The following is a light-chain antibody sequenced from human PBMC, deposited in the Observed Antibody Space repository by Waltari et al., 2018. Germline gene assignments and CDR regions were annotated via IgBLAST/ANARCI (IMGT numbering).Light chain of an antibody. J-gene: IGKJ4*01. Sequence: DIVMTQSPDSLAVSLGERATINCKSSQSVLYTTNNKNYLAWYQQKPGQSPKLLIYWASTRASGVPDRFSGSGSGTNFTLTISSLQAEDVAVYYCQQYHSPPQTFGGGTKVEIK. CDR1: QSVLYTTNNKNY. CDR2: WAS. CDR3: QQYHSPPQT. V-gene: IGKV4-1*01.